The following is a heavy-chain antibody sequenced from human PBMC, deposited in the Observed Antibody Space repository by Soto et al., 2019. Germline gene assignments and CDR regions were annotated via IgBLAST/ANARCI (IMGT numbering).Heavy chain of an antibody. CDR2: IYHSGST. CDR3: ASLGNFDY. Sequence: PSETLSLTCAVYGGSFSGYYWSWIRQPPGKGLEWIGEIYHSGSTNYNPSLKSRVTISVDKSKNQFSLKLSSVTAADTAVYYCASLGNFDYWGQGTLVTVSS. V-gene: IGHV4-34*01. J-gene: IGHJ4*02. D-gene: IGHD1-26*01. CDR1: GGSFSGYY.